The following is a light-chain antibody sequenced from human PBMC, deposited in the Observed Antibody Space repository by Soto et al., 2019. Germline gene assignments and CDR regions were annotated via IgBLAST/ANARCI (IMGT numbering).Light chain of an antibody. J-gene: IGKJ1*01. CDR2: DAS. CDR3: QQGAT. CDR1: QSVSFY. Sequence: ELVLTQSPATLSLSPGERATLSCRASQSVSFYLGWYQQKPGQALRLLIYDASKRATGVPGRFSGSGSGTDFTLTISSLGSEDFEVYYCQQGATFGQGTKLEI. V-gene: IGKV3-11*01.